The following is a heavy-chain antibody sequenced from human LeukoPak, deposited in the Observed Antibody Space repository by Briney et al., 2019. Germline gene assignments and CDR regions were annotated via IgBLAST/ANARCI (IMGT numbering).Heavy chain of an antibody. CDR1: GFTFSSYS. CDR2: ISSGSSYI. CDR3: ARYYASYGMDV. V-gene: IGHV3-21*06. Sequence: GGFLRLSCAASGFTFSSYSINWVRQAPGKGLEWVSSISSGSSYIYYADSVKGRFTISRDNAKNSVYLQMNSLRVEDTAVYYCARYYASYGMDVWGQGTTVTVSS. J-gene: IGHJ6*02.